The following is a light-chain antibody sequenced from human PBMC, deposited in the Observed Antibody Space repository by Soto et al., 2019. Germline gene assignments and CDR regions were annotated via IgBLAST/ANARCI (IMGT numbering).Light chain of an antibody. V-gene: IGKV3-20*01. CDR2: GAS. CDR1: QSVSSSY. CDR3: QQYDNSFT. Sequence: EIVLTQSPGTLSLSPGERATVSCRASQSVSSSYLAWYQHKPGQAPRLLISGASNRAAGIPDRFSGSGSGTDFTLTISRLEPEDFAVYYCQQYDNSFTFGGGTRWIS. J-gene: IGKJ4*01.